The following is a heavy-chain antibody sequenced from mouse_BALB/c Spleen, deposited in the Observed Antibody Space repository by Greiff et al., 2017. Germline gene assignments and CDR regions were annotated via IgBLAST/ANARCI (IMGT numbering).Heavy chain of an antibody. Sequence: EVKLVESGGGLVQPGGSRKLSCAASGFTFSSFGMHWVRQAPEKGLEWVAYISSGSSTIYYADTVKGRFTISRDNPKNTLFLQMTSLRSEDTAMYYCARKTGTYAMDYWGQGTSVTVSS. D-gene: IGHD4-1*01. CDR3: ARKTGTYAMDY. CDR2: ISSGSSTI. V-gene: IGHV5-17*02. CDR1: GFTFSSFG. J-gene: IGHJ4*01.